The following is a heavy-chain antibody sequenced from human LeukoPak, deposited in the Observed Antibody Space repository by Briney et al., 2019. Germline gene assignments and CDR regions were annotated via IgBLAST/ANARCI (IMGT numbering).Heavy chain of an antibody. CDR2: ISYSGNT. D-gene: IGHD3-22*01. CDR3: SRLTHSYYSDTSGYYPSYYMDV. CDR1: AGSISSSDYY. J-gene: IGHJ6*03. Sequence: PSQTLSLTCTVSAGSISSSDYYWGWIRQSPGKGLEWIGRISYSGNTYYNPSLKSRVTISVDTSKNHFSLRLSSVTAADTAVYFCSRLTHSYYSDTSGYYPSYYMDVWGEGTTVTVSS. V-gene: IGHV4-39*02.